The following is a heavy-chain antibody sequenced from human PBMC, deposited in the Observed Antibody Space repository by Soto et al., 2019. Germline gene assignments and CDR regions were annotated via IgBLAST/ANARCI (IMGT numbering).Heavy chain of an antibody. Sequence: EVQLLESGGGLVQPGGSLRLSCAASGFTFSDYAMAWIRQAPGRGLEWVATFGSSGGTYYADSVKGRFTISRDKSRNTLALQMNSLRAEDTAVYYCTNGGRYYFDYWGQGTLVTVSS. V-gene: IGHV3-23*01. D-gene: IGHD3-10*01. CDR1: GFTFSDYA. J-gene: IGHJ4*02. CDR3: TNGGRYYFDY. CDR2: FGSSGGT.